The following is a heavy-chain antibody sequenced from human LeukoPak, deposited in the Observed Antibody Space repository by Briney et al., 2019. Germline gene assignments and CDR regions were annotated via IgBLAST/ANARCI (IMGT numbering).Heavy chain of an antibody. D-gene: IGHD5-12*01. Sequence: SETLSLTCTVSGGSISSSTYDWGWIRQPPGKRLEWIVSFYYSGNTYYNPSLKSQFTISVDTSKNQFSLNLSSVTAADTAVYYCARQEAATISYYFDYWGQGTLVTVSS. CDR3: ARQEAATISYYFDY. J-gene: IGHJ4*02. V-gene: IGHV4-39*01. CDR1: GGSISSSTYD. CDR2: FYYSGNT.